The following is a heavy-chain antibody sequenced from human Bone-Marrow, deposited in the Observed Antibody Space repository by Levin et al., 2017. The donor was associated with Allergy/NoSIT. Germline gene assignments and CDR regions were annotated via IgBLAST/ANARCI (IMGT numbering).Heavy chain of an antibody. CDR3: VKMFYGSGAYGWFDS. Sequence: GESLKISCAASGFTFRTEALSWVRQAPGKGLEWVSTIDGTGTRSKYADSVKGRFTISRDSSKNTLYLQMNSLRADDTAVYYCVKMFYGSGAYGWFDSWGQGTLVTVSS. D-gene: IGHD3-10*01. CDR1: GFTFRTEA. CDR2: IDGTGTRS. J-gene: IGHJ5*01. V-gene: IGHV3-23*05.